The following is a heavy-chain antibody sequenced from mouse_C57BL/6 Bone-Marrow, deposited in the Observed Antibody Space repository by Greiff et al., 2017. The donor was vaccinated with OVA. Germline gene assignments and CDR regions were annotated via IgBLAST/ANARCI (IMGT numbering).Heavy chain of an antibody. CDR1: GYTFTDYY. CDR3: AREGIDYGYDRAWFAY. D-gene: IGHD2-2*01. V-gene: IGHV1-76*01. Sequence: QVQLQQSGAELVRPGASVKLSCKASGYTFTDYYINWVKQRPGQGLEWIARIYPGSGNTYYNEKFKGKATLTAEQSSSTAYMQLSSLTSEDSAVYFCAREGIDYGYDRAWFAYWGQGTLVTVSA. J-gene: IGHJ3*01. CDR2: IYPGSGNT.